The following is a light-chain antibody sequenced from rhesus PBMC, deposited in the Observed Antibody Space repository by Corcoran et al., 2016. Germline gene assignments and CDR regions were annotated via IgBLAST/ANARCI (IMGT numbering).Light chain of an antibody. V-gene: IGKV2S20*01. CDR1: QSLLDSEDGNTY. CDR2: EVS. J-gene: IGKJ4*01. Sequence: DIVMTQTPLSLPVTPGEPASISCRSSQSLLDSEDGNTYLEWYLQKPGQFPQPLIYEVSNRASCVPDRCNGSGSNTDCTLKISRVGAEVVGVYYCMQGIEYPPTFGGGTKVEIK. CDR3: MQGIEYPPT.